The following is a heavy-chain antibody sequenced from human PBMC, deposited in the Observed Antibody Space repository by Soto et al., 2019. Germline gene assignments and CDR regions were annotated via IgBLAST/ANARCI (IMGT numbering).Heavy chain of an antibody. J-gene: IGHJ6*03. V-gene: IGHV1-8*01. Sequence: QVQLVQSGAEVKKPGASVKVSCKASGYTFTSYDINWGRQATGQGLEWMGWMNPKSGNTGNAQKFKGRITMTRNTSITTAYMELSSLRSEDTAVYYCARGPYYYYYIDVWGKGTTVTVSS. CDR1: GYTFTSYD. CDR3: ARGPYYYYYIDV. CDR2: MNPKSGNT.